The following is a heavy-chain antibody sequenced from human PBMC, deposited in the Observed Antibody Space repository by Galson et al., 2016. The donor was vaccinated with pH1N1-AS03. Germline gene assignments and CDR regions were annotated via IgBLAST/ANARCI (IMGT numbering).Heavy chain of an antibody. V-gene: IGHV3-7*01. CDR2: IRQVGSDK. D-gene: IGHD1-26*01. Sequence: SLRLSCAASGFTFSSSWMSWVRQAPGKGLEWVANIRQVGSDKYYVDSVRGRFTISRDNAKNSLYLQMNSLRAEDTAVYYCVKGGTNFDSWGQGTLVTVSS. CDR1: GFTFSSSW. CDR3: VKGGTNFDS. J-gene: IGHJ4*02.